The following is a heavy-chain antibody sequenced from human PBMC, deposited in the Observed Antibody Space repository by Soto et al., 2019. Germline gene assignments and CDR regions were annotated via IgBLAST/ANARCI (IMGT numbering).Heavy chain of an antibody. CDR2: IYHSGST. Sequence: QLQLQESGSGLVKPSLTLSLTCAVSGGSISSGGYSWSWIRQPPGKGLEWIGYIYHSGSTYYNPSLKSRVPISVDRSKNRFSLRLSSVTAADTAVYYCAGGIAARPLGYWGQGTLVTVSS. CDR1: GGSISSGGYS. CDR3: AGGIAARPLGY. V-gene: IGHV4-30-2*01. J-gene: IGHJ4*02. D-gene: IGHD6-6*01.